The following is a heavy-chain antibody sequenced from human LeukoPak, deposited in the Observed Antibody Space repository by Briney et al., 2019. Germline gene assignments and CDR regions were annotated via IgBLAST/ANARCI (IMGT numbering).Heavy chain of an antibody. D-gene: IGHD3-10*01. J-gene: IGHJ4*02. CDR1: GFTFSSYA. V-gene: IGHV3-23*01. CDR2: ISGSGGST. CDR3: AKDRALLWSGEPSYFDY. Sequence: GGSLRLSCAASGFTFSSYAMSWVRQAPGKGLEWVSAISGSGGSTYYADSVKGRFTISRDNSKNTLYLQMNSLRAEDTAVYYCAKDRALLWSGEPSYFDYWGPGTLVTVSS.